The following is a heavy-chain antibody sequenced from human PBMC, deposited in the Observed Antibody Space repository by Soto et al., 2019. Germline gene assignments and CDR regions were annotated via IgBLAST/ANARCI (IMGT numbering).Heavy chain of an antibody. Sequence: SVKVSCKASGGSFGKSAINWVRQTPGQGLEWLGGFIPVYRTLNYAQKFQGRVIITADESTGTAYMTLSSLASDDTAVYYCATGGIWIGYCPVGSWGQGTRVTVSS. CDR1: GGSFGKSA. CDR3: ATGGIWIGYCPVGS. J-gene: IGHJ5*02. CDR2: FIPVYRTL. V-gene: IGHV1-69*13. D-gene: IGHD3-3*01.